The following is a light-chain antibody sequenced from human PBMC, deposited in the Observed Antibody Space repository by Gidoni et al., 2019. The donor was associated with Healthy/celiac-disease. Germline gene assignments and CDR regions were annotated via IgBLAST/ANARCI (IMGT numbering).Light chain of an antibody. CDR3: QQYYSYPGT. Sequence: AIRMTQSPSSFSASTGDSVTITCRARQGISSYLAWYQQKPGKAPKLLIYAASTLQSGVPSRFSGSGSGTDFALTISCLQSEDFATYYCQQYYSYPGTFGQGTKVEIK. V-gene: IGKV1-8*01. CDR1: QGISSY. J-gene: IGKJ1*01. CDR2: AAS.